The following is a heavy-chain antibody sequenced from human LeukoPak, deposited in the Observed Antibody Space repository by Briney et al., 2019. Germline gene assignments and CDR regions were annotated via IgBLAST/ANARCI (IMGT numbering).Heavy chain of an antibody. J-gene: IGHJ6*02. CDR1: GFTFSTYS. CDR2: SSSSSSNI. CDR3: AREKATNPVGYYGMDV. V-gene: IGHV3-21*01. D-gene: IGHD1-26*01. Sequence: GGSLRLSCAASGFTFSTYSMNWVRQAPGTGLEWVSSSSSSSSNIYYADSVKGRFSISRDNAKKSVDLQMNSLRAEDTAVYYCAREKATNPVGYYGMDVWGQGTTVTVSS.